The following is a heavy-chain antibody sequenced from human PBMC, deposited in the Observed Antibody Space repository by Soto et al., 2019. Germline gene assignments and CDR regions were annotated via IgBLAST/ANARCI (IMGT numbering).Heavy chain of an antibody. Sequence: EVQLLESGGGLVQPGGSLRLSCAASGFTFSSYAMTWVRQAPGKGLEWVSALSGSGVSTYYADSVKGRFTISRDNSKNTLYLQRNSLRSEDTAVYYCAKGGGSKDYYDTSGYYLYYYYAMDVWGQGTTVNVSS. D-gene: IGHD3-22*01. CDR2: LSGSGVST. CDR3: AKGGGSKDYYDTSGYYLYYYYAMDV. J-gene: IGHJ6*02. CDR1: GFTFSSYA. V-gene: IGHV3-23*01.